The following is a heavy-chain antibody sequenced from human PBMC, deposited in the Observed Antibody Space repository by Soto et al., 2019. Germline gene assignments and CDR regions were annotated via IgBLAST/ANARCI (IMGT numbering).Heavy chain of an antibody. CDR1: GGSLSSGGYY. V-gene: IGHV4-31*03. D-gene: IGHD3-22*01. CDR3: ASAATHYYDGMGNQFDY. Sequence: TSETLSLTCTVSGGSLSSGGYYWSWIRQHPGKGLEWIGYIYYSGSTYYNPSLKGRVTISVDTSKNQFSLKLSSVTAADTAVYYCASAATHYYDGMGNQFDYWGQGTLVTVSS. CDR2: IYYSGST. J-gene: IGHJ4*02.